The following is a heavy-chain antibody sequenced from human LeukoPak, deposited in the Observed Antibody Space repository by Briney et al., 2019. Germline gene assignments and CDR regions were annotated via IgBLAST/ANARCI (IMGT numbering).Heavy chain of an antibody. V-gene: IGHV4-31*03. D-gene: IGHD2-2*02. CDR3: ARSLKVVPAAIRPGYNWLDP. CDR1: GGSISSGGYY. J-gene: IGHJ5*02. Sequence: SETLSLTCTVSGGSISSGGYYWSWIRQHPGKGLEWIGYIYYSGSTYYNPSLKSRVTISVDTSKNQFSLKLSSVTAADTAVYYCARSLKVVPAAIRPGYNWLDPWGQGTLVTVSS. CDR2: IYYSGST.